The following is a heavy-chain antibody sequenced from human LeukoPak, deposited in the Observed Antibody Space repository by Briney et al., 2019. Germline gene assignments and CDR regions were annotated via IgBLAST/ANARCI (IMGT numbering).Heavy chain of an antibody. D-gene: IGHD1-1*01. Sequence: GGSLRLSCAAAGFSFSSNVMSWVRQAPGKGLEWVSTIGGSDVYYADSVKGRFTISRDNSKNTLFLQMNSLRTEDTAVYYCAKDRGWNGAFDHWGQGTLVTASS. J-gene: IGHJ4*02. V-gene: IGHV3-23*01. CDR1: GFSFSSNV. CDR2: IGGSDV. CDR3: AKDRGWNGAFDH.